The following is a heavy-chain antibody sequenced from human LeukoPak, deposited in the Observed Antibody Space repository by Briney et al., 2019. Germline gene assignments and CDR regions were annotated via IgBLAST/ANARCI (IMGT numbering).Heavy chain of an antibody. CDR2: IYYSGST. V-gene: IGHV4-39*01. CDR3: ARPMVRGGGFDY. D-gene: IGHD3-10*01. J-gene: IGHJ4*02. Sequence: SETLSLTCTVSGGSISSSSYYWGWIRQPPGKGLEWIGSIYYSGSTYYNPSLKRRVTISVDTSKNQFSLKLSSVTAADTAVYYCARPMVRGGGFDYWGQGTLVTVSS. CDR1: GGSISSSSYY.